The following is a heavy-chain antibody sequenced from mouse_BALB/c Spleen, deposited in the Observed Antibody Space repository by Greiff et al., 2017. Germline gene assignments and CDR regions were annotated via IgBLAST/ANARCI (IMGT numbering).Heavy chain of an antibody. D-gene: IGHD1-2*01. CDR3: ARGLLLLRHLAY. J-gene: IGHJ3*01. CDR1: GFNIKDTY. V-gene: IGHV14-3*02. CDR2: IDPANGNT. Sequence: EVQLQQSGAELVKPGASVKLSCTASGFNIKDTYMHWVKQRPEQGLEWIGRIDPANGNTKYDPKFQGKATITADTSSNTAYLQLSSLTSEDTAVYYCARGLLLLRHLAYWGQGTLVTVSA.